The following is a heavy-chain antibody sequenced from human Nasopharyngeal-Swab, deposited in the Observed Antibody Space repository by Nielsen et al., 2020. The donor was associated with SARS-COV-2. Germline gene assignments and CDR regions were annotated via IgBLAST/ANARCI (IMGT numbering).Heavy chain of an antibody. CDR1: GFTFSSYW. V-gene: IGHV3-74*01. CDR2: INSDGSST. D-gene: IGHD6-13*01. J-gene: IGHJ6*03. Sequence: GGSLRFSCAASGFTFSSYWMHWVRQAPGKGLVWVSRINSDGSSTSYADSVKGRFTISRDNAKNTLYLQMNSLRAEDTAVYYCARVAAAGTLYYYYYMDVWGKGTTVTVSS. CDR3: ARVAAAGTLYYYYYMDV.